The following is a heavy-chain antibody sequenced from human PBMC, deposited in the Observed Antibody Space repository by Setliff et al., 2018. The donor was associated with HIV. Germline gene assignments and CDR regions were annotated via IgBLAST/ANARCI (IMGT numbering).Heavy chain of an antibody. J-gene: IGHJ4*02. V-gene: IGHV1-69-2*01. Sequence: ASVKVSCKASGYSFTTYFMHWVRQAPGKGLEWMGRVNPEDGETIYAERFRGRISLTVDKSTGTAYMESNRLRSEDTAVYYCGTVRIAVPDDFDFWGQGTLVTVSS. CDR1: GYSFTTYF. D-gene: IGHD6-19*01. CDR2: VNPEDGET. CDR3: GTVRIAVPDDFDF.